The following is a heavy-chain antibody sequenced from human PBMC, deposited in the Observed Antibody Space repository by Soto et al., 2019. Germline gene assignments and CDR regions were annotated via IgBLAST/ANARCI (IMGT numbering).Heavy chain of an antibody. V-gene: IGHV1-2*04. CDR1: GYTFTGYY. Sequence: EASVKVSCKASGYTFTGYYMHWVRQAPGQGLEWMGWINPNSGGTNYAQKFQGWVTMTRDTSISTAYMELSRLRSDDTAVYYCARGKYYYGSGSYWGNYYYYYMDVWGKGTTVTVSS. J-gene: IGHJ6*03. D-gene: IGHD3-10*01. CDR2: INPNSGGT. CDR3: ARGKYYYGSGSYWGNYYYYYMDV.